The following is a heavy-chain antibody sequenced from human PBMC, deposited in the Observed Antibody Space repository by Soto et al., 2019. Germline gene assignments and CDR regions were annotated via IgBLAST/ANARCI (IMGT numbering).Heavy chain of an antibody. J-gene: IGHJ4*02. CDR2: ISGSGGST. CDR3: AKGGFDYSNYFYSY. V-gene: IGHV3-23*01. Sequence: GGSLRLSCAASGFTFSSYAMSWVRQAPGKGLEWVSAISGSGGSTYYADSVKGRFTISRDNSKNTLYLQMNSLRAEDTAVYYCAKGGFDYSNYFYSYWGQGTLVTVSS. D-gene: IGHD4-4*01. CDR1: GFTFSSYA.